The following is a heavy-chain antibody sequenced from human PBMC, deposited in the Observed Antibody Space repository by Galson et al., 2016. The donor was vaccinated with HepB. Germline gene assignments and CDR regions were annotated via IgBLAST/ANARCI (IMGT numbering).Heavy chain of an antibody. CDR2: IYHTGSP. Sequence: TLSLTCTVSGGSISTDFYWSWIRQHPGKGLEWIAFIYHTGSPYYNPSLKSRVSMSVDTAKNQFSLNLTSVTAADTAVYYCARETPMVTGFDCWGQGTLVTVSS. J-gene: IGHJ4*02. CDR3: ARETPMVTGFDC. D-gene: IGHD5-18*01. CDR1: GGSISTDFY. V-gene: IGHV4-31*03.